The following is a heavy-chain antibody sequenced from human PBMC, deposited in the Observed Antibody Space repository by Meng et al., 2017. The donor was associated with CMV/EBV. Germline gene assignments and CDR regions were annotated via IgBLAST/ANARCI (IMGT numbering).Heavy chain of an antibody. V-gene: IGHV4-61*01. CDR3: ARVRGILGSGYYYGMDV. CDR1: GGSVSSGSYY. D-gene: IGHD3-16*01. CDR2: IYYSGST. J-gene: IGHJ6*02. Sequence: SETLSLTCTVSGGSVSSGSYYWSWIRQPPGKGLEWIGYIYYSGSTNYNPSLKSRVTISVDTSKNQFSLKLSSVTAADTAVYYCARVRGILGSGYYYGMDVWGQGTTVTVSS.